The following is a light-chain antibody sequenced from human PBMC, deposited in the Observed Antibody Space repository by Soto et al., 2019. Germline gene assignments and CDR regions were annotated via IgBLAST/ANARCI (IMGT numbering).Light chain of an antibody. J-gene: IGKJ1*01. V-gene: IGKV3-20*01. CDR3: QQYGSTPRT. CDR2: DAS. CDR1: QSLSGN. Sequence: EIVMTQSPATLSVSPGERATLSCRASQSLSGNLAWYQQKPGQAPRLLIYDASRRATGIPDRFSGSGSGTDFTLTISRLEPEDFAVYYCQQYGSTPRTFGQGTKVDIK.